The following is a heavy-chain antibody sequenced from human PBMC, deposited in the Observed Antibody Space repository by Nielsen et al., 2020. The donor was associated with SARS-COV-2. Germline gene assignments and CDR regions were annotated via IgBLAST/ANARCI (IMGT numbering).Heavy chain of an antibody. J-gene: IGHJ4*02. Sequence: GESLKISCAASGFTFSSYWMQWVRQAPGKGLVWVSRIYSDGSKASYADSVKGRFTISRDNAKNTLYLQMNSLRAEDTAVYYCAREMNIAVAGLDYWGQGTLVTVSS. CDR1: GFTFSSYW. CDR3: AREMNIAVAGLDY. CDR2: IYSDGSKA. D-gene: IGHD6-19*01. V-gene: IGHV3-74*01.